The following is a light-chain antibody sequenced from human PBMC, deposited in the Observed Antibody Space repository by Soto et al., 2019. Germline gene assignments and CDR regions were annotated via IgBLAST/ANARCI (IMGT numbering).Light chain of an antibody. CDR3: QQYENYPWT. V-gene: IGKV1-5*01. CDR1: QSITNR. CDR2: DAS. Sequence: DIQMTQSPSTLSAAVGDRVTITCRASQSITNRLAWYQQKPGKAPNLLIYDASSLESGVPSRFSGSGSGTEFTLTINSLQPDDFATYYCQQYENYPWTFGQGTKVDIK. J-gene: IGKJ1*01.